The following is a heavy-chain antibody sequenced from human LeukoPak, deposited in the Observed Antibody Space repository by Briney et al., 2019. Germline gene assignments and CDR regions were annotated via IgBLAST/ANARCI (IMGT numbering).Heavy chain of an antibody. D-gene: IGHD6-6*01. CDR2: ISTYNGNT. Sequence: ASVKVSCKGSLYTFSSYSIHWVRQAPGQGLEWMGWISTYNGNTNYAQKLQGRVTMTTDTSTSTAYMERWSPRAVATAVYYCAEDGWRDGSSSFDNWGQGTLVTVSS. CDR1: LYTFSSYS. J-gene: IGHJ4*02. V-gene: IGHV1-18*01. CDR3: AEDGWRDGSSSFDN.